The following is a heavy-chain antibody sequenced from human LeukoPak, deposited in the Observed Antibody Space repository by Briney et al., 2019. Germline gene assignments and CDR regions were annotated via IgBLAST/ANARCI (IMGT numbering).Heavy chain of an antibody. D-gene: IGHD3-3*01. CDR3: ARGSRDFWSGYYHYYYGMDV. J-gene: IGHJ6*02. CDR1: GGSFSGYY. V-gene: IGHV4-34*01. Sequence: SETLSLTCAVYGGSFSGYYWSWIRQPPGKGLEWIGEINHSGSTNYNPSLKSRVTISVDTSKNQFSLKLSSVTAADTAVYYCARGSRDFWSGYYHYYYGMDVWGQGTTVTVSS. CDR2: INHSGST.